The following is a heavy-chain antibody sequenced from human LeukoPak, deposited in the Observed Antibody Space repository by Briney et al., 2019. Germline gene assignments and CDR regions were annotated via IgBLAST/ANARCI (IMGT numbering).Heavy chain of an antibody. CDR2: ISSSSSTI. V-gene: IGHV3-48*01. D-gene: IGHD6-13*01. CDR3: AKRIATAGKHYFDN. J-gene: IGHJ4*02. Sequence: PGGSLRLSCAASGFTFSSYSMNWVRQAPGKGLERVSYISSSSSTIHYADSVKGRFTISRDNAKNSLYLQMNSLRAEDTAVYYCAKRIATAGKHYFDNWGQGTLVTVSS. CDR1: GFTFSSYS.